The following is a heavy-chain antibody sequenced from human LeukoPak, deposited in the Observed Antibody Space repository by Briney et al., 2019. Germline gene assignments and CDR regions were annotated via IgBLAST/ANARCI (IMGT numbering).Heavy chain of an antibody. CDR3: ARGNYYDSRTYYRAFDN. CDR1: GGSLSSYY. D-gene: IGHD3-22*01. Sequence: SETLSLTCTVSGGSLSSYYWSWIRQPPGKGLEWIGYIYYSGSTNYNPSLKSRVTISVDTSKNQFSLKLSSVTAADTAVYYCARGNYYDSRTYYRAFDNWGQGTTVTVSS. CDR2: IYYSGST. V-gene: IGHV4-59*01. J-gene: IGHJ3*02.